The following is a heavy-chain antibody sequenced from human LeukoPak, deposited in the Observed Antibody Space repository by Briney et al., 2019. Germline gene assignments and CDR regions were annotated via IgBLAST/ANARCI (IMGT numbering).Heavy chain of an antibody. V-gene: IGHV3-23*01. Sequence: GGSLRLSCAASGLTFSSYAMSWVRQAPGKGLEWVSAISGSGGSTYYADSVKGRFTISRDNSKNTLYLQMNSLRAEDTAVYYCARELSEMATISPFDYWGQGTLVTVSS. J-gene: IGHJ4*02. CDR2: ISGSGGST. D-gene: IGHD5-24*01. CDR1: GLTFSSYA. CDR3: ARELSEMATISPFDY.